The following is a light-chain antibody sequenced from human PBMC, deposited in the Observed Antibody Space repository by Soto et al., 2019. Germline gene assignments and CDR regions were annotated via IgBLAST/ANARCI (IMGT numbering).Light chain of an antibody. Sequence: QSALTQPASVSGSPGQSITISCTGTSSDVGGYKYVSWYQQHPGKAPKLMIYDVSNRPSGVSNRFSGSKSGNTASLTTSGLQAEDEADYYCSSYTSSSTLDFGGGTKLTVL. CDR2: DVS. CDR3: SSYTSSSTLD. V-gene: IGLV2-14*01. J-gene: IGLJ2*01. CDR1: SSDVGGYKY.